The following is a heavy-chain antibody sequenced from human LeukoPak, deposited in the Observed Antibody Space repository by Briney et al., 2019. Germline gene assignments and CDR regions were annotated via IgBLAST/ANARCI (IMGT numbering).Heavy chain of an antibody. Sequence: GGSLRLSCAAPGLAFSSHWMHWVRQAPGEGLLWVSGIKGDGSTTIYADSVKGRFTISRDNAKNSLYLQMNSLRAEDTAVYYCARSQYSSSPYWGQGTLVTVSS. CDR2: IKGDGSTT. D-gene: IGHD6-13*01. J-gene: IGHJ4*02. CDR3: ARSQYSSSPY. V-gene: IGHV3-74*01. CDR1: GLAFSSHW.